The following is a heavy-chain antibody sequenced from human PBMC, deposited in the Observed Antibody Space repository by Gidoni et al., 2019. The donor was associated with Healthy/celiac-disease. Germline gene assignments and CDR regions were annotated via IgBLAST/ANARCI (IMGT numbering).Heavy chain of an antibody. CDR3: ARDSAILWPPHDAFDI. Sequence: QVQLVQSGAAVQKPGSSVKFSCKASGGTFRSYAISWVRQAPGQGLEWMGGIIPSFGTANYAQKFQGRVTITADESTSTAYMELSSLRSEDTAVYYCARDSAILWPPHDAFDIWGQGTMVTVSS. V-gene: IGHV1-69*01. J-gene: IGHJ3*02. D-gene: IGHD2-21*01. CDR2: IIPSFGTA. CDR1: GGTFRSYA.